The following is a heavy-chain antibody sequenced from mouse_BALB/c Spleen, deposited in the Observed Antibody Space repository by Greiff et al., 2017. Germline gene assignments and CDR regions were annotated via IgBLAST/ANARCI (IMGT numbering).Heavy chain of an antibody. V-gene: IGHV14-1*02. CDR3: AAYEGFAY. CDR1: GFNIKDYY. Sequence: ESGAELVRPGALVKLSCKASGFNIKDYYMHWVKQRPEQGLEWIGWIDPENGNTIYDPKFQGKASITADTSSNTAYLQLSSLTSEDTAVYYCAAYEGFAYWGQGTLVTVSA. D-gene: IGHD2-3*01. J-gene: IGHJ3*01. CDR2: IDPENGNT.